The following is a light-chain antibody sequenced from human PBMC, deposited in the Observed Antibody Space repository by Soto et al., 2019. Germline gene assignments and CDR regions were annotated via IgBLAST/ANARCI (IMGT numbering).Light chain of an antibody. CDR2: GAS. CDR3: QQYGSSSNT. V-gene: IGKV3-20*01. J-gene: IGKJ2*01. CDR1: QSVSSSY. Sequence: EIVLTQSPGTLSLSPGERATLACRASQSVSSSYLAWYQQKPGQAPRLLIYGASSRATGIPAMFSGSGSGTDFTLTISRLEPEDFAVYYCQQYGSSSNTFGQGTKLEIK.